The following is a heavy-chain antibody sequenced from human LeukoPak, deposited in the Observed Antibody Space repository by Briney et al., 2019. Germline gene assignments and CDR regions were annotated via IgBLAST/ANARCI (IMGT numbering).Heavy chain of an antibody. CDR2: IYYSGGT. J-gene: IGHJ3*02. CDR1: GGSISSYY. D-gene: IGHD6-19*01. CDR3: ARDIVAVAATGAFDI. Sequence: SETLSLTCTVSGGSISSYYWSWIRQPPGKGLEWIGYIYYSGGTNYNPSLKSRVTISVDTSKNQFSLKLSSVTAADTAVYYCARDIVAVAATGAFDIWGQGTMVTVSS. V-gene: IGHV4-59*01.